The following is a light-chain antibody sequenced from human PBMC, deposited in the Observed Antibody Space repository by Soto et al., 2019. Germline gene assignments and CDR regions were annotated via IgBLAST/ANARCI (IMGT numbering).Light chain of an antibody. CDR2: EVS. J-gene: IGLJ2*01. CDR3: SSYTSSSTYVV. CDR1: SSDVGGYNY. V-gene: IGLV2-14*01. Sequence: QSVLTQPASVSGFPGQSITISCTGTSSDVGGYNYVSWYQQHPGKAPKLMIYEVSNRPSGVSNRFSGSKSGNTASLTISGLQAEDEADYYCSSYTSSSTYVVFGGGTQLTVL.